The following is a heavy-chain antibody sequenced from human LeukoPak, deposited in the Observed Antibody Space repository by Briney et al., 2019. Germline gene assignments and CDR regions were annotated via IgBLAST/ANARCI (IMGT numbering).Heavy chain of an antibody. CDR1: GFTFSSYA. Sequence: RPGGSLRLSCAASGFTFSSYAMSWVRQAPGKGLEWVSAISGSGGSTYYADSVKGRFTISRDNSKNTLYLQMNSLRAEDTAVYYCAKEWAAMDGVGMDVWGQGTTVTVSS. CDR2: ISGSGGST. V-gene: IGHV3-23*01. D-gene: IGHD5-18*01. CDR3: AKEWAAMDGVGMDV. J-gene: IGHJ6*02.